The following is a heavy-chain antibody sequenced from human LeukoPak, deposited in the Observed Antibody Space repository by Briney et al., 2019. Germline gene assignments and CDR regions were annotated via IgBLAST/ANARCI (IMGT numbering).Heavy chain of an antibody. Sequence: GGSLRLSCAASGFTFSSYSMNWVRQAPGKGLEWVSSISSSSSYIYYADSVKGRFTISRDNSNNTLYLQMNSLRAEDTAVYYCAKDRWRFDPWGQGTLVTVSS. CDR3: AKDRWRFDP. D-gene: IGHD3-16*02. V-gene: IGHV3-21*04. CDR2: ISSSSSYI. CDR1: GFTFSSYS. J-gene: IGHJ5*02.